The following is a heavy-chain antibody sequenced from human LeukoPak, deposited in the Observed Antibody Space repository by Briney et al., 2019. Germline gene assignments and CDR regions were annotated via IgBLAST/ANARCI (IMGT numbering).Heavy chain of an antibody. CDR2: INPNSGGT. J-gene: IGHJ1*01. V-gene: IGHV1-2*02. CDR3: ARDRGGAWDVFQP. Sequence: GASVKVSCKASGYTFTGYYMHWVRQAPGQGLEWMGWINPNSGGTNYAQKFQGRVTMTRDTSISTAYMELSRLRSDGTAVYFCARDRGGAWDVFQPWGQGTLVTVSS. D-gene: IGHD3-16*01. CDR1: GYTFTGYY.